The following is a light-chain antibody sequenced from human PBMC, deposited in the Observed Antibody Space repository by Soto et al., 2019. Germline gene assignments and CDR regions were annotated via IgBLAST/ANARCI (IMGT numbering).Light chain of an antibody. V-gene: IGKV1-5*03. CDR3: QQCFWHWT. J-gene: IGKJ1*01. CDR2: KAS. CDR1: QTISSW. Sequence: VKMTQSPSTLSGSVGNSVTILRRASQTISSWLAWYQQTPGKAPKLLIYKASTLKSGVPSRFSGGASGTESTLTISSLQPDDFATYYCQQCFWHWTFGQGTKVDIK.